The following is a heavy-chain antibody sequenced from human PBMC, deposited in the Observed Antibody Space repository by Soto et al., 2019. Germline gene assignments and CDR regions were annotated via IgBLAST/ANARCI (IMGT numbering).Heavy chain of an antibody. V-gene: IGHV3-21*01. CDR2: ISSSSSYI. J-gene: IGHJ3*02. Sequence: PGGSLRLSCAASGFTFSSYSMNWVCQAPGKGLEWVSSISSSSSYIYYADSVKGRFTISRDNAKNSLYLQMNSLRAEDTAVYYCARVAAELYAFDIWGQGTMVTVSS. D-gene: IGHD3-10*01. CDR3: ARVAAELYAFDI. CDR1: GFTFSSYS.